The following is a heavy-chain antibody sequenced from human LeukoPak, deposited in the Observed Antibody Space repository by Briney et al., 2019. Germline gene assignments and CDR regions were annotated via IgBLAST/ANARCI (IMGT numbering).Heavy chain of an antibody. Sequence: AGSLRLSCAASGFTFSNAWMSWVPQAPGQGLEWVGRIKSKTDSGTTDYAATVNSRFTISRDDSKNTLYLQMNSLKTEDTAVYYCTTDTIASDAFDIWGQGTMVTVSS. J-gene: IGHJ3*02. CDR2: IKSKTDSGTT. V-gene: IGHV3-15*01. CDR3: TTDTIASDAFDI. CDR1: GFTFSNAW. D-gene: IGHD6-13*01.